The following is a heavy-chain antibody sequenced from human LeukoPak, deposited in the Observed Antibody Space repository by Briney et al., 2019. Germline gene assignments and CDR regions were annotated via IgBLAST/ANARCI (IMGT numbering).Heavy chain of an antibody. V-gene: IGHV1-18*01. Sequence: ASVKVSCKASGYTFTSYGISWVRQAPGQGLEWMEWISAYNGNTNYAQKLQGRVTMTTDTSTSTAYMELRSLRSDDTAVYYCARGAYYYDSSGSYDAFDIWGQGTMVTVSS. D-gene: IGHD3-22*01. CDR2: ISAYNGNT. J-gene: IGHJ3*02. CDR1: GYTFTSYG. CDR3: ARGAYYYDSSGSYDAFDI.